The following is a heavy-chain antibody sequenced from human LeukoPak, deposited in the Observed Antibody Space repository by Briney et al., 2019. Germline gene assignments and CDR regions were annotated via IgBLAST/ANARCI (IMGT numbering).Heavy chain of an antibody. CDR2: ISASGSPI. Sequence: GGSLRLSCAASGFTFTTYSMTWVRQAPGKGLEWLSYISASGSPIYYADSVKGRFTISRDNAKNSLYLQLNSLRAEDTAVYYCARDENWAFDYWDQGSLVTVSS. D-gene: IGHD7-27*01. J-gene: IGHJ4*02. CDR3: ARDENWAFDY. V-gene: IGHV3-48*01. CDR1: GFTFTTYS.